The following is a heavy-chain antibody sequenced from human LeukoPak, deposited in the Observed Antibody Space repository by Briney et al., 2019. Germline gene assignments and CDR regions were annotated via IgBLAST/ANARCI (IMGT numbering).Heavy chain of an antibody. CDR2: IYPRDGST. V-gene: IGHV1-46*01. D-gene: IGHD6-19*01. CDR3: ATYSSGCLGY. CDR1: GYSFTSNY. Sequence: ASVKVSCKASGYSFTSNYIHWVRQAPGQGLEWMGMIYPRDGSTSYAQKFQGRVTVTRDTSTSTVHMELSGLRSEDTAVYYCATYSSGCLGYWGQGTLVTVSS. J-gene: IGHJ4*02.